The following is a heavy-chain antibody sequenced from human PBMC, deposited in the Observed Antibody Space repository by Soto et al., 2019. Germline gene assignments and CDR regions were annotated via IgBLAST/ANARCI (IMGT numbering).Heavy chain of an antibody. Sequence: PSETLSLTCTVSGGSIRRYYWSWIRQPPGKGLEWIGYIYDSGSTNYNPSLKSRVTISVDTSKNQFSLKLTSVTAADTAVYYCAAPPRYWGQGTLVTVS. CDR3: AAPPRY. V-gene: IGHV4-59*01. CDR1: GGSIRRYY. CDR2: IYDSGST. J-gene: IGHJ4*02. D-gene: IGHD6-6*01.